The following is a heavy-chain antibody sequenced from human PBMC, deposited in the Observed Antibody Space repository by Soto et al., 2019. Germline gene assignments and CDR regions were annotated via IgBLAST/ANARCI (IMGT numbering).Heavy chain of an antibody. J-gene: IGHJ5*02. CDR3: ARAGRQLYPGP. D-gene: IGHD3-3*01. V-gene: IGHV1-18*01. CDR1: GYTFTRYG. Sequence: GASVKVSCKASGYTFTRYGISWVRQAPGQGLEWVGWISGYNGNTDYAQKFQGRVIMTTDTSTGTAYMELRSLRSDDTAVYYCARAGRQLYPGPWGQGTLVTVSS. CDR2: ISGYNGNT.